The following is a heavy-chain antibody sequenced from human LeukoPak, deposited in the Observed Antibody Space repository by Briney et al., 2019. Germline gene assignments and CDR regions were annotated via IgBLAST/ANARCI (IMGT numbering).Heavy chain of an antibody. CDR1: GFTFSSYA. J-gene: IGHJ4*02. CDR2: ISGSGGST. V-gene: IGHV3-23*01. CDR3: AKDREYYYDSSGYYPSPGDY. Sequence: PGGSLRLSCAASGFTFSSYAMSWVRQAPGKGLEWVSAISGSGGSTYYADSVKGRFTISRDNSKNTLYLQMNSLRAEDTAVYYCAKDREYYYDSSGYYPSPGDYWGQGTLVTVSS. D-gene: IGHD3-22*01.